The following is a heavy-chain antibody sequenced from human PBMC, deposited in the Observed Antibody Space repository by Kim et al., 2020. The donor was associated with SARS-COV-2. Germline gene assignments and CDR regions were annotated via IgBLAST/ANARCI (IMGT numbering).Heavy chain of an antibody. D-gene: IGHD6-19*01. CDR3: AADSNAGWSYY. Sequence: GGSLRLSCAVSGLTFSKYWLFWFRQAPGKGPVWLSRISGDGRTTTYADSVKGRFTISRDNAKNTLYLEMDSLRAEDTALFYCAADSNAGWSYYWGRGTLVTVSS. CDR2: ISGDGRTT. V-gene: IGHV3-74*01. J-gene: IGHJ4*02. CDR1: GLTFSKYW.